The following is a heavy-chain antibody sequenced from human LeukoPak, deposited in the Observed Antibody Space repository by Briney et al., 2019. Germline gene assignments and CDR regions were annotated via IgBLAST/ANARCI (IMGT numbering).Heavy chain of an antibody. Sequence: SETLSLTRTVSGGSINSYYWTWIRQPPGKALEWIGYIYYSGSTNYNPSLKSRVTISVDRSKTQFFLQLTSVAAADTAVYYCARLSNYDILTGNSWFDSWGQGTLVTVSS. CDR3: ARLSNYDILTGNSWFDS. J-gene: IGHJ5*01. D-gene: IGHD3-9*01. V-gene: IGHV4-59*08. CDR1: GGSINSYY. CDR2: IYYSGST.